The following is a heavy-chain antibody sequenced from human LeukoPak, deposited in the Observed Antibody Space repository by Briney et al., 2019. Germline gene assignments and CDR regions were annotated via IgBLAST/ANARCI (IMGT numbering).Heavy chain of an antibody. Sequence: GGSLRLSCAASGFTFSTYWMHWVRQAPGKGLVWVSRINTDGSNTNYADSVKGRFSISRDNAKNSLYLQMNSLRAEDTAVYYCARGSGDDGFDIWAKGQWSPCLQ. D-gene: IGHD3-10*01. CDR3: ARGSGDDGFDI. CDR2: INTDGSNT. V-gene: IGHV3-74*01. CDR1: GFTFSTYW. J-gene: IGHJ3*02.